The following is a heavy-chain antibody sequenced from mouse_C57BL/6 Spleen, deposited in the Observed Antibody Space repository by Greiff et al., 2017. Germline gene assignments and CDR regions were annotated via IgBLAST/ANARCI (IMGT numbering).Heavy chain of an antibody. D-gene: IGHD1-1*01. J-gene: IGHJ3*01. CDR3: ARRGYGGFAY. V-gene: IGHV1-55*01. Sequence: QVQLQQPGAELVKPGASVKMSCKASGYTFTSYWITWVKQRPGQGLEWIGDIYPGSGSTNYNEKFKSKATLTVDKSSSTADMQLSSLTSEDSAVYYCARRGYGGFAYWGQGTLVTVSA. CDR2: IYPGSGST. CDR1: GYTFTSYW.